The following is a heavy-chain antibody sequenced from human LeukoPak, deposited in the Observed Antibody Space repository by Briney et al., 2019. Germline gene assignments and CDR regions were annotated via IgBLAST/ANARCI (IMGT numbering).Heavy chain of an antibody. V-gene: IGHV4-39*07. CDR3: ARDWGVSARPGYMDV. CDR1: GDSISSSSSY. D-gene: IGHD6-6*01. J-gene: IGHJ6*03. Sequence: PSETLSLTCTVSGDSISSSSSYWGWIRQPPGEGLEWIGSIYYSGSTNYNPSLKSRVTISVDTSKNQFSLKLSSVTAADTAVYYCARDWGVSARPGYMDVWGKGTTVTVSS. CDR2: IYYSGST.